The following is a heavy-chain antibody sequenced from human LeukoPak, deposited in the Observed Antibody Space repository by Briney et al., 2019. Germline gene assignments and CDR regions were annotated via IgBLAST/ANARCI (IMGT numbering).Heavy chain of an antibody. CDR2: IYSGGST. CDR3: ARGVGSTSCYPLCYYYGMDV. CDR1: GFTFSSNY. Sequence: GGSLRLSCAASGFTFSSNYMSWVRQAPGKGLEWVSVIYSGGSTYYTDSVKGRFTISRDNSKNTLYLQMNSLRAEDTAVYYCARGVGSTSCYPLCYYYGMDVWGQGTTVTVS. D-gene: IGHD2-2*01. V-gene: IGHV3-66*01. J-gene: IGHJ6*02.